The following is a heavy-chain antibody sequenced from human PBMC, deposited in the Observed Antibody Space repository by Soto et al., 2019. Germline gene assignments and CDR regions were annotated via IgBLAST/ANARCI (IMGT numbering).Heavy chain of an antibody. Sequence: PGGSLRLSCSGSGFIFSIYAIHWVRQAPGKGLEYVSFISIDGSRTHYADSVKGRFTISRDNSKNTLYLQMNNLRAEDTAVYYCARDMVRGLYPEYFQHWGQGTLVTVSS. CDR3: ARDMVRGLYPEYFQH. J-gene: IGHJ1*01. D-gene: IGHD3-10*01. CDR2: ISIDGSRT. V-gene: IGHV3-64*04. CDR1: GFIFSIYA.